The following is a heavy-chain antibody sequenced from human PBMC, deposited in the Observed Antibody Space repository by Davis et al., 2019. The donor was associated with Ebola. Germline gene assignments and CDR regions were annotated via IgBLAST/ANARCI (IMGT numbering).Heavy chain of an antibody. CDR2: IYYSGST. J-gene: IGHJ4*02. V-gene: IGHV4-30-4*02. CDR1: GGSISSGDYY. D-gene: IGHD7-27*01. Sequence: MPSETLSLTCTVSGGSISSGDYYWSWIRQPPGKGLEWIGYIYYSGSTNYNPSLKSRVTISVDTSKNQFSLKLSSVTAADTAVYYCAGNWGTNFDYWGQGTLVTVSS. CDR3: AGNWGTNFDY.